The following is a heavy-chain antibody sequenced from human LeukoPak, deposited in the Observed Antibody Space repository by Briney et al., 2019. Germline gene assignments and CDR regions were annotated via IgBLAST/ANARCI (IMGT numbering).Heavy chain of an antibody. CDR3: AKDRPNYYDSSGHYYRRDGDY. CDR2: VSGSGGYT. D-gene: IGHD3-22*01. J-gene: IGHJ4*02. V-gene: IGHV3-23*01. Sequence: GGSLRLSCAASGFTFSSYAMSWVRQAPGKGLEWGSSVSGSGGYTYYAGSVKGRFTRSRDNSKITLYLQMNSLRAEDTAIYYCAKDRPNYYDSSGHYYRRDGDYWGQGTLVTVSS. CDR1: GFTFSSYA.